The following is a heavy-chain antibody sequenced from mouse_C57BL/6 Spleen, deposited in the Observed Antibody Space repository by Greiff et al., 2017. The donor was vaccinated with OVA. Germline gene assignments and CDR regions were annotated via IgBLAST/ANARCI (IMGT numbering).Heavy chain of an antibody. CDR1: GFSLTSYG. CDR2: IWSGGST. V-gene: IGHV2-2*01. CDR3: ASSSWFAY. J-gene: IGHJ3*01. Sequence: QVQLKESGPGLVQPSQSLSITCTVSGFSLTSYGVHWVRQSPGKGLEWLGVIWSGGSTAYNAAFISRLSISKDNSKSQVFFKMNSLQADDTAIYYCASSSWFAYWGQGTLVTVSA.